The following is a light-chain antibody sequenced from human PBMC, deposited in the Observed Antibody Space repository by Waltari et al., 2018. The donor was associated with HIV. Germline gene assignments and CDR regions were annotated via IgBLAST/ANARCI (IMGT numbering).Light chain of an antibody. V-gene: IGLV3-25*03. CDR3: QSSDDSGVV. J-gene: IGLJ2*01. Sequence: SYELTQPPSVSVSPGQTARITCSGDALPKQYAYWYQQKSGQAPVVVIFKDSERPSGIPERFSGSSSGTIVTLTISGVQAEDEADYYCQSSDDSGVVFGGGTKLTVL. CDR2: KDS. CDR1: ALPKQY.